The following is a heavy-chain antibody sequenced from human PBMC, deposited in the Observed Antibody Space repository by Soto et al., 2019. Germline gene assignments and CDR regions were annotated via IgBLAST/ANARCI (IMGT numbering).Heavy chain of an antibody. D-gene: IGHD1-1*01. CDR2: ISAHNGNT. Sequence: QVHLVQSGAEVKKPGASVKVSCKASGYTFTSYGITWVRQAPGQGLEWMGWISAHNGNTDYAQKLQGRVNVTRDTSTSTAYMELRSLISDDTAVYYCARGRYGDYWGQGALVTASS. J-gene: IGHJ4*02. V-gene: IGHV1-18*01. CDR3: ARGRYGDY. CDR1: GYTFTSYG.